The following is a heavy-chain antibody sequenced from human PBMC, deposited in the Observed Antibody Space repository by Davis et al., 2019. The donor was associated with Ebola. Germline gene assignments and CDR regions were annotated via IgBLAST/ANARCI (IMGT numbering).Heavy chain of an antibody. D-gene: IGHD3-3*01. CDR3: AREGRVFGCDY. CDR1: GFTFSSYS. Sequence: GGSLRLSCAASGFTFSSYSMNWVRQAPGKGLEWVSSISSSSSYIYYADSVQGRFTISRDNAKNTLYLQMNDLRAEDTAVYYCAREGRVFGCDYWGQGALVTVSS. J-gene: IGHJ4*02. CDR2: ISSSSSYI. V-gene: IGHV3-21*01.